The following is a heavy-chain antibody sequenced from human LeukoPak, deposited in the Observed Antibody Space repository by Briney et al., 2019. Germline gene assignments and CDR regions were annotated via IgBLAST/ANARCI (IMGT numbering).Heavy chain of an antibody. Sequence: SETLSLTCTVSGGSISSYYWSWIRQPPGKGLEWIGYIYYSGSTNYKPSLKSRVTISGDTSKNQFSLKLSYVTAADTAVYYCTRYRSALDTWGQGTMVTVCS. CDR2: IYYSGST. CDR3: TRYRSALDT. V-gene: IGHV4-59*01. CDR1: GGSISSYY. J-gene: IGHJ3*02. D-gene: IGHD1-26*01.